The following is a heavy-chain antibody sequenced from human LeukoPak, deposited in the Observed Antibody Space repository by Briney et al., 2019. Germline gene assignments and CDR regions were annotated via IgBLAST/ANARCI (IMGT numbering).Heavy chain of an antibody. J-gene: IGHJ6*02. D-gene: IGHD4-11*01. CDR1: GGSISSYY. CDR3: ARQDYSNYYGMDV. V-gene: IGHV4-59*08. CDR2: IYYSGST. Sequence: SETLSLTCTVSGGSISSYYWTWIRQPPGKGLEWIGYIYYSGSTNYNPSLKSRITISVDTSKIQFSRKLNSVTAADPALYYCARQDYSNYYGMDVWGQGTTVTVSS.